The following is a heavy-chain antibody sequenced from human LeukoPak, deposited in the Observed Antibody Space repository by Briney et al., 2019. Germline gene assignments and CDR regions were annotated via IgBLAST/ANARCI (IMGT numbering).Heavy chain of an antibody. D-gene: IGHD2-2*01. J-gene: IGHJ4*02. CDR3: ARWEYCSSTYCSFDC. CDR1: GFTFSTYE. V-gene: IGHV3-48*03. Sequence: PGGSLRLSCAASGFTFSTYEMNWVRQAPGKGLEWVSYISGTGRTRNYADSVKGRFTISRDNAKNSLYLQMNSLRAEDTAVYYCARWEYCSSTYCSFDCWGQGTLVTVSS. CDR2: ISGTGRTR.